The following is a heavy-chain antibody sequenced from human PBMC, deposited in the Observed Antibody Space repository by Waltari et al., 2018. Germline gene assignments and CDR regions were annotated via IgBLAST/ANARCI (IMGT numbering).Heavy chain of an antibody. V-gene: IGHV1-69*12. J-gene: IGHJ4*02. CDR3: ARDGAPYCGGDCYSFSSPDY. Sequence: QVQLVQSGAEVKKPGSSVKVSCKASGGTFSSYAISWVRQAPGQGLEWMGGIIPIFGTANYAQKFQGRVTITADESTSTAYMELSSLRSEDTAVYYCARDGAPYCGGDCYSFSSPDYWGQGTLVTVSS. CDR2: IIPIFGTA. CDR1: GGTFSSYA. D-gene: IGHD2-21*01.